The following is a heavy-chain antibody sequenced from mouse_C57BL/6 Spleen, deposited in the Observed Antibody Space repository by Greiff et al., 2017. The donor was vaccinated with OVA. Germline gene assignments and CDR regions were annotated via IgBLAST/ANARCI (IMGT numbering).Heavy chain of an antibody. D-gene: IGHD1-1*01. V-gene: IGHV14-2*01. CDR2: IDPEDGEA. CDR3: ARGGYYYGSSYEERDYYAMDY. Sequence: EVQLQQSGAELVKPGASVKLSCTASGFNIKDYYMHWVKQRTEQGLEWIGRIDPEDGEAKYAPKFQGKATITADTSSNTAYLPLSSLTSEDTAVYYCARGGYYYGSSYEERDYYAMDYWGQGTSVTVSS. J-gene: IGHJ4*01. CDR1: GFNIKDYY.